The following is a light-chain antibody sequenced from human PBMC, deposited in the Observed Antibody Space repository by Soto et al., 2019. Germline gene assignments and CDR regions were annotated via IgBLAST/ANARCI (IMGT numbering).Light chain of an antibody. V-gene: IGKV3-20*01. Sequence: EIVLTQSPGTLSLSPGERATLSCRASQSVSSNYLAWYQQKPGQAPRLLIYGASSRATGIPDRFSGSGSGTDFTLTISRLEPEDFAVDYCQQYGSSSFTFGPGTKVDIK. CDR1: QSVSSNY. J-gene: IGKJ3*01. CDR2: GAS. CDR3: QQYGSSSFT.